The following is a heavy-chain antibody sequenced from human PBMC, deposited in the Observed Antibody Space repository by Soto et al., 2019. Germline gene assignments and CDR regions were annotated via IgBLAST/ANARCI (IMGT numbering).Heavy chain of an antibody. CDR3: ARTAGGRVRGALDI. CDR2: IPNTENKK. CDR1: GFTFSSYG. Sequence: QVHLEESGGGVVQLGTSLRLSCVASGFTFSSYGMHWVRQAPGKGLEWVAVIPNTENKKYYADSVKGRFTISRDNSQNTLFLQMDSLMSEDTAMYYCARTAGGRVRGALDIWGQGTMVTVS. D-gene: IGHD6-13*01. V-gene: IGHV3-30-3*01. J-gene: IGHJ3*02.